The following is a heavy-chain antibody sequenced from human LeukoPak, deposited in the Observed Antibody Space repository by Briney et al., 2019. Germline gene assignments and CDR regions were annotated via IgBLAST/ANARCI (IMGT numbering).Heavy chain of an antibody. CDR2: ISWNSGNT. D-gene: IGHD6-6*01. Sequence: GGSLRLSCAASRFTFDGYAMHWVRQAPGKGLEWVSSISWNSGNTDYAASVKGRFTISRDNAKKSLHLQMNSLRAEDTALYYCAKSGTYSSSSGYIDSWGQGTLVTVSS. CDR3: AKSGTYSSSSGYIDS. V-gene: IGHV3-9*01. CDR1: RFTFDGYA. J-gene: IGHJ4*02.